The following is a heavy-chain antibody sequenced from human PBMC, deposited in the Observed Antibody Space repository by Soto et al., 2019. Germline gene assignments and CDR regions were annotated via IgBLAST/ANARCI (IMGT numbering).Heavy chain of an antibody. V-gene: IGHV5-51*01. CDR1: GFTFTDYW. J-gene: IGHJ4*02. Sequence: GESLKISYKASGFTFTDYWIGWLRQMPGKGLEWMGIIFPDDSDIKYNTAFQGRFTISRDNSKNTLYLQMNSLRAEDTAVYYCANRYYYDSRPIRPFDYWGQGALVTVSS. D-gene: IGHD3-22*01. CDR3: ANRYYYDSRPIRPFDY. CDR2: IFPDDSDI.